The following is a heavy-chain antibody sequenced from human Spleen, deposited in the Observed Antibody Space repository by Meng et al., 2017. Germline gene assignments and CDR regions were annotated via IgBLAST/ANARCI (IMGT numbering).Heavy chain of an antibody. CDR3: ATRGNPYLNC. CDR2: INTYNGKT. CDR1: GYTLSSDG. J-gene: IGHJ4*02. V-gene: IGHV1-18*01. Sequence: QVHLVPSGAGVKKPGASGKVSGEASGYTLSSDGFSWVRQAPGQGLEWLGWINTYNGKTDYAQKFQGRITMTTDTFTSTAYMELRNLRSDDTAVYYCATRGNPYLNCWGQGTLVTVSS.